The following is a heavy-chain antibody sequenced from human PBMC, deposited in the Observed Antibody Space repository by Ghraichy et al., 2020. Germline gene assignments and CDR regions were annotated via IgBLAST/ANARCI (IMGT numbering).Heavy chain of an antibody. V-gene: IGHV4-39*01. CDR3: TRRIAVAGTGGFDY. CDR2: IYYSGST. Sequence: SETLSLTCTVSGRSISSSSYYWGWILQPPGKGLEWIGSIYYSGSTYYNPSLKSRVTISVDTSKNQFSLKLSSVTAADTAVYYCTRRIAVAGTGGFDYWGQGTLVTVSS. J-gene: IGHJ4*02. D-gene: IGHD6-19*01. CDR1: GRSISSSSYY.